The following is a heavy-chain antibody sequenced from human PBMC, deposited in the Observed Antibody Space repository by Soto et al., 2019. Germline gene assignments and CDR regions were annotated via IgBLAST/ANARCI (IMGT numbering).Heavy chain of an antibody. CDR1: GGSISSGDYY. CDR3: ARDKSITGTTGELRWFDP. V-gene: IGHV4-30-4*01. J-gene: IGHJ5*02. Sequence: KSSETLSLTCTVSGGSISSGDYYWSWIRQPPGKGLEWIGYIYYSGSTYYNPSLKSRVTISVDTSKNQFSLKLSSVTAADTAVYYCARDKSITGTTGELRWFDPWGQGTLATVSS. D-gene: IGHD1-7*01. CDR2: IYYSGST.